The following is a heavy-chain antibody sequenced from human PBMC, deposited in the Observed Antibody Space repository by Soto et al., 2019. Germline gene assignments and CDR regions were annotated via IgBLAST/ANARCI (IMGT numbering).Heavy chain of an antibody. V-gene: IGHV1-18*04. D-gene: IGHD1-20*01. CDR3: AREDCITGTSGTGDGMDV. J-gene: IGHJ6*02. Sequence: ASVKVSCKASGYTFTSYGISWVRQAPGQGLEWMGWISAYNGNTNYAQKLQGRVTMTTDTSTSTAYMELRSLRSDDTAVYYCAREDCITGTSGTGDGMDVWGQGTTVTVSS. CDR1: GYTFTSYG. CDR2: ISAYNGNT.